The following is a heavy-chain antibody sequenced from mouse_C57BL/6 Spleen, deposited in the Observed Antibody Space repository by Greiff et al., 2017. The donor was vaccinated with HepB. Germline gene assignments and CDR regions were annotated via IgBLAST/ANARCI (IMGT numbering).Heavy chain of an antibody. CDR2: ISDGGSYT. CDR1: GFTFSSYA. D-gene: IGHD1-1*01. CDR3: ARDNYYGSSFAY. Sequence: EVHLVESGGGLVKPGGSLKLSCAASGFTFSSYAMSWVRQTPEKRLEWVATISDGGSYTYYPDNVKGRFTISRDNAKNNLYLQMSHLKSEDTAMYYCARDNYYGSSFAYWGQGTLVTVSA. V-gene: IGHV5-4*01. J-gene: IGHJ3*01.